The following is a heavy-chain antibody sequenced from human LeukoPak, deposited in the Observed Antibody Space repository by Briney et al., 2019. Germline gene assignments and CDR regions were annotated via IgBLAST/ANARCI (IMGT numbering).Heavy chain of an antibody. D-gene: IGHD3-3*01. J-gene: IGHJ4*02. CDR3: ARQSKPELTIFGVVPTYYFDY. CDR1: GGTFSSYA. V-gene: IGHV1-69*01. Sequence: SVKVSCKASGGTFSSYAISWVRQAPGQGLEWMGGIIPILGTANYAQKFQGRVTITADESTSTAYMELSSLRSEDTAVYYCARQSKPELTIFGVVPTYYFDYWGQGTLVTVSS. CDR2: IIPILGTA.